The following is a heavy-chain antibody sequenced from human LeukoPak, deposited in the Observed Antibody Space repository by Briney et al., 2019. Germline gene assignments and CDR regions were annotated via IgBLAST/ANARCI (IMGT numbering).Heavy chain of an antibody. CDR2: ISSSGTTI. CDR1: GFTFSSYE. Sequence: PGGSLRLSCAASGFTFSSYEMNWVRQAPGKGLEWVSYISSSGTTIYYADSVKGRFTISRDNAKNSLYLQMNSLRAEDTAVYYCARRIAGAGRSFDYWGQGTLVTVSS. J-gene: IGHJ4*02. CDR3: ARRIAGAGRSFDY. D-gene: IGHD6-13*01. V-gene: IGHV3-48*03.